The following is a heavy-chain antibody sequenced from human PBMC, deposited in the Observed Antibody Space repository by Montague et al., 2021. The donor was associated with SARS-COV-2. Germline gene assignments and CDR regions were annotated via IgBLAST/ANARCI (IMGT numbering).Heavy chain of an antibody. J-gene: IGHJ4*02. V-gene: IGHV4-4*02. CDR1: GVSITSTNW. D-gene: IGHD4-11*01. Sequence: SETLSLTCAVSGVSITSTNWWRLVRQPPGKGLEWIGEISYGGIATYNPSLKRRATISMDRSRNLFSLKLSSVTAADTAIYYCAGKVLTVPADYWGQGTLVTVS. CDR2: ISYGGIA. CDR3: AGKVLTVPADY.